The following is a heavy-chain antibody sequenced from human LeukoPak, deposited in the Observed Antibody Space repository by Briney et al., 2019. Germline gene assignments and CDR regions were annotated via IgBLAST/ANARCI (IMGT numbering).Heavy chain of an antibody. Sequence: GGSLRLSCAASGFTFSSYAMSWVRQAPGKGLERVSAISGSGGSTYYADSVKGRFTISRDNAKNSLYLQMNSLRAEDTAVYYCARLEYSGSLHRDYWGQGTLVTVSS. CDR1: GFTFSSYA. CDR2: ISGSGGST. D-gene: IGHD1-26*01. J-gene: IGHJ4*02. V-gene: IGHV3-23*01. CDR3: ARLEYSGSLHRDY.